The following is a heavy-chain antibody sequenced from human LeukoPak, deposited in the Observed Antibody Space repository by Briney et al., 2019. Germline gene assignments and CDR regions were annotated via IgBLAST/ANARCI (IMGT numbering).Heavy chain of an antibody. CDR2: ISNDETNK. CDR1: GFTFSRDG. CDR3: AKEGQRGSYGVYDDYH. D-gene: IGHD5/OR15-5a*01. Sequence: PGESLRLSCAASGFTFSRDGMHWVRQAPGKGLEWVAVISNDETNKYYTDSVKGRFTISRDNSKNMVYLQMNSLRVEDTAVYYCAKEGQRGSYGVYDDYHWGQGTLVTVSS. V-gene: IGHV3-30*18. J-gene: IGHJ5*02.